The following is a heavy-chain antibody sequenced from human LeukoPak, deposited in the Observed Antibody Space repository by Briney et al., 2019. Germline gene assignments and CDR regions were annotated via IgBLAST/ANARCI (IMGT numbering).Heavy chain of an antibody. V-gene: IGHV3-23*01. D-gene: IGHD6-13*01. CDR2: ISGGGGST. CDR3: AKDRWYSSSWYDY. CDR1: GFTFSSYA. J-gene: IGHJ4*02. Sequence: GGSLRLSCAASGFTFSSYAMSWVRQAPWKGLEWVSAISGGGGSTYYADSVKGRFTIYRDNSKNTLYLQMNSLRAEDTAVYYCAKDRWYSSSWYDYWGQGTLVTVSS.